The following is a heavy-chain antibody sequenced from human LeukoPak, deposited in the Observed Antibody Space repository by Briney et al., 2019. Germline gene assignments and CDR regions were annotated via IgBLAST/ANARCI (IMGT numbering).Heavy chain of an antibody. CDR3: ARDERGAASD. Sequence: PGGSLRLSCAASGFTFSSYSMNWVRQAPGKGLEWISYISSSSSFIHYADSVKGRFTISRDNAKKSLYLEMKSLSAEDTAVYYCARDERGAASDWGQGTLVTVSS. CDR1: GFTFSSYS. J-gene: IGHJ4*02. D-gene: IGHD6-13*01. CDR2: ISSSSSFI. V-gene: IGHV3-48*01.